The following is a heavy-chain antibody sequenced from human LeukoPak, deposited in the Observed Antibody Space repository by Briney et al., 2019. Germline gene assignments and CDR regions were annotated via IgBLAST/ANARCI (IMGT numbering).Heavy chain of an antibody. D-gene: IGHD4-23*01. CDR1: GFTFSSYE. CDR3: ARDYGGSPPFDY. J-gene: IGHJ4*02. Sequence: GGSLRLSCAASGFTFSSYEMHWVRQAPGKGLEWVSYISSSDSTIYYADSVKGRFTISRDNAKNSLYLQMNSLRAEDTAVYYCARDYGGSPPFDYWGQGTLVTVSS. CDR2: ISSSDSTI. V-gene: IGHV3-48*03.